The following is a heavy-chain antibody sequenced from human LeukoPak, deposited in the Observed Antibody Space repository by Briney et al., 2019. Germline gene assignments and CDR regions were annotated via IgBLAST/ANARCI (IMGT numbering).Heavy chain of an antibody. J-gene: IGHJ4*02. CDR1: GYTFTSYG. V-gene: IGHV1-18*01. Sequence: ASVKVSCKASGYTFTSYGISWVRQAPGQGLEWMGWISAYNGNTNYAQKLQGRVTMTTDTSTSTAYMELRSLRSDDTAVYYCARRPFSSWYGGDPDYWGQGTLVTVSS. CDR3: ARRPFSSWYGGDPDY. CDR2: ISAYNGNT. D-gene: IGHD6-13*01.